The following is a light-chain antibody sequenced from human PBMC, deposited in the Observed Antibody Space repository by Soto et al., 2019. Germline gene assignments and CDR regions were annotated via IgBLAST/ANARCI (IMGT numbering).Light chain of an antibody. CDR2: YDD. J-gene: IGLJ3*02. V-gene: IGLV1-36*01. Sequence: QSVLTQPPSVSGAPGQRVTISCTGSSSNIGAGYDVHWYQQLPGTAPKLLIYYDDLLSSGVSDRFSGSKSGTSASLAISGLQSEDEADYYCTTWDDSLNGPVFGGGTKLTVL. CDR1: SSNIGAGYD. CDR3: TTWDDSLNGPV.